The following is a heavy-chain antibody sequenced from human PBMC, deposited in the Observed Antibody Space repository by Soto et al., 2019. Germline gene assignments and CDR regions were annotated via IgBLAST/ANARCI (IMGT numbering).Heavy chain of an antibody. CDR2: IYYSGST. J-gene: IGHJ4*02. Sequence: QVQLQESGPGLVKPSQTLSLTCTVSGGSISSGGYYWSWIRQHPGKGLEWIGYIYYSGSTYYNPSLTSRVTISVDTSKNQFSLKLSSVTAADTAVYYCARGGTPRWSGYYTNIDFDYWGQGTLVTVSS. V-gene: IGHV4-31*03. D-gene: IGHD3-3*01. CDR3: ARGGTPRWSGYYTNIDFDY. CDR1: GGSISSGGYY.